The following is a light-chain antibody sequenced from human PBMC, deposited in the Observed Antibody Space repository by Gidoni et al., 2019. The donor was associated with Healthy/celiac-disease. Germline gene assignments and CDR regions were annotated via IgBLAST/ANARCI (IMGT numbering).Light chain of an antibody. J-gene: IGKJ1*01. V-gene: IGKV3-15*01. Sequence: EIVMTQSPATLSVSPGERATLSCRASQSVSSNLAWYHQKPGQAPRLLIYGASTRATGIPARFSGSGSATEFTLPISSLQSEDFAVYYCQQYNNWPPWTFGQGTKVEIK. CDR3: QQYNNWPPWT. CDR2: GAS. CDR1: QSVSSN.